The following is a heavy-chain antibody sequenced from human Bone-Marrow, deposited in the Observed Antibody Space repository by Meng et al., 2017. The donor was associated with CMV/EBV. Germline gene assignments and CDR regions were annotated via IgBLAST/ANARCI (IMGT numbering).Heavy chain of an antibody. V-gene: IGHV4-39*01. Sequence: SETLSLTCTVSGGSISSSGYFWGWIRQPPGKGLEWIGSIYYSGSTYYNPSLKSRVTISVDTSKNQFSLKLSSVTAADTAVYYCARIVGATRDFDYWGQGTLVTVSS. CDR2: IYYSGST. CDR1: GGSISSSGYF. J-gene: IGHJ4*02. CDR3: ARIVGATRDFDY. D-gene: IGHD1-26*01.